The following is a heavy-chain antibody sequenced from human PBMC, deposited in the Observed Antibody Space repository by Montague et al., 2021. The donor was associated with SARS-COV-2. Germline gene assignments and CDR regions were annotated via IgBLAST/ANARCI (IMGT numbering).Heavy chain of an antibody. D-gene: IGHD1-26*01. CDR3: ARLAPDSGSPNGYYYNGMDV. CDR2: IYYSGST. Sequence: SETLSLTCTVSGGSITSSSYYWGWIRQPPGKGLGWIGSIYYSGSTYYNPSLKSRVTISVDTSKNQFSLKLNSVTAADTAVYYCARLAPDSGSPNGYYYNGMDVWGQGTTVTVSS. V-gene: IGHV4-39*01. CDR1: GGSITSSSYY. J-gene: IGHJ6*02.